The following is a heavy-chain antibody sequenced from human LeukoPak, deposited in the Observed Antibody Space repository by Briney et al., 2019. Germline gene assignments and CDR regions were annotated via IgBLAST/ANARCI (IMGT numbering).Heavy chain of an antibody. CDR2: ISWNSGST. V-gene: IGHV3-9*01. CDR1: GFTFDDYA. J-gene: IGHJ4*02. CDR3: AKLNGYNFGYYFDY. D-gene: IGHD5-12*01. Sequence: GRSLRLSCAASGFTFDDYAMHWVRQAPGKGLEWVSGISWNSGSTYYADSVKGRFTISRDNSKNTLYLQMNSLRAEDTAVYYCAKLNGYNFGYYFDYWGQGTLVTVSS.